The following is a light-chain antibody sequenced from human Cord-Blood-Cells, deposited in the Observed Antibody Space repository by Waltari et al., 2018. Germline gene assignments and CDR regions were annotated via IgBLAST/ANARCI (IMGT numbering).Light chain of an antibody. Sequence: DIQMTQSPSTLSASVGDRVTITCRASQRISSWLARYQPKQGKAPKLLIYDASSLENGVPSRFSGSVSRTEFTLPISSLQPDEFATYDCQQYNSYWTYGQGTKVEIK. CDR2: DAS. V-gene: IGKV1-5*01. CDR3: QQYNSYWT. CDR1: QRISSW. J-gene: IGKJ1*01.